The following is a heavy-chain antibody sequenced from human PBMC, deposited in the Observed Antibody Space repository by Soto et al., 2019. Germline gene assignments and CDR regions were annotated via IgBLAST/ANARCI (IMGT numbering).Heavy chain of an antibody. D-gene: IGHD6-13*01. J-gene: IGHJ4*02. CDR1: GYSISTYW. CDR3: AKDQGSSWYEIDY. CDR2: VKQNGGEE. V-gene: IGHV3-7*03. Sequence: GSLRLSCAASGYSISTYWMSWVRQAPGKGLEWVANVKQNGGEEYYVDSVKGRFTISRDNAKNTLYLQMNSLRAEDTAVYYCAKDQGSSWYEIDYWGQGTLVTVSS.